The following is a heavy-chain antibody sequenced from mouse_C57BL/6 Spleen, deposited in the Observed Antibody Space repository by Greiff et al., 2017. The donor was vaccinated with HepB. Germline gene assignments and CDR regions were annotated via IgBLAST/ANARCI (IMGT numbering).Heavy chain of an antibody. V-gene: IGHV5-4*01. Sequence: EVQGVESGGGLVKPGGSLKLSCAASGFTFSSYAMSWVRQTPEKRLEWVATISDGGSYTYYPDNVKGRFTISRDNAKNNLYLQMSHLKSEDTAMYYCASPFYYGSSLPYFDVWGTGTTVTVSS. CDR1: GFTFSSYA. CDR2: ISDGGSYT. J-gene: IGHJ1*03. CDR3: ASPFYYGSSLPYFDV. D-gene: IGHD1-1*01.